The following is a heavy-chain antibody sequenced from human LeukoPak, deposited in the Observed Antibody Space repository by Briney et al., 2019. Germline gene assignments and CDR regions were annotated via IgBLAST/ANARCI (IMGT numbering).Heavy chain of an antibody. CDR1: GFTFSSYS. V-gene: IGHV3-48*04. CDR3: ARDAVGIYRLIND. CDR2: ISSSTNNI. Sequence: PGGSLRLSCAASGFTFSSYSMNWVRQAPGKGLEWVSYISSSTNNIYYAASVKGRVTISRDNAKNALYLQMNSLRADGTAVYYWARDAVGIYRLINDWGQGTLVTVSS. J-gene: IGHJ4*02. D-gene: IGHD6-13*01.